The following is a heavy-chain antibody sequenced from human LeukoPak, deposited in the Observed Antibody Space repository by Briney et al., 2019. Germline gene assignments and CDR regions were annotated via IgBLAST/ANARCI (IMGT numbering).Heavy chain of an antibody. CDR3: ARVRAARYNDAFDI. D-gene: IGHD6-6*01. J-gene: IGHJ3*02. CDR1: GGSISSNSSY. V-gene: IGHV4-39*01. CDR2: IYYSGST. Sequence: SETLSLTCTVSGGSISSNSSYWGWIRQPPGKGLEWIATIYYSGSTYYNPSLKSRATISVDTSKNQLSLKLTSVTAADTAVYYCARVRAARYNDAFDIWGQGTMVTVSS.